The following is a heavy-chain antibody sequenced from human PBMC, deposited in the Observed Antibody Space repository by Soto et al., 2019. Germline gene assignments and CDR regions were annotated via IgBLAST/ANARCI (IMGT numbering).Heavy chain of an antibody. V-gene: IGHV3-33*01. CDR3: ARDGSGDRHAFDI. J-gene: IGHJ3*02. CDR2: IWYDGSNK. D-gene: IGHD3-10*01. CDR1: GFSFSSYG. Sequence: GWSLRLSCAASGFSFSSYGMHWVRQATGKGLEWVAVIWYDGSNKYYADSVKGRFTISRDNSKNTLYLLMNSLRAEDTAVYYCARDGSGDRHAFDIWGQGTMVTVSS.